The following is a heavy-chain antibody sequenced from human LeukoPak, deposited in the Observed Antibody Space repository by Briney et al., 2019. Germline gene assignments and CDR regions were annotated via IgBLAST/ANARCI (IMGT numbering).Heavy chain of an antibody. Sequence: GGSLRLSCAASGFTFSDYGMHWVRQAPGKGLEWVAVIWYDGTNKYYADSVEGRFTISRDNSKNTLYLQMNSLRAEDTAVYYCARTRCNSGGGDYWGQGTRVTVSP. CDR3: ARTRCNSGGGDY. CDR1: GFTFSDYG. V-gene: IGHV3-33*01. D-gene: IGHD6-19*01. CDR2: IWYDGTNK. J-gene: IGHJ4*02.